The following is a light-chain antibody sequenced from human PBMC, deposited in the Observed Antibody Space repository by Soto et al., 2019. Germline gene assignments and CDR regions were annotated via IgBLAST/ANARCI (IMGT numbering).Light chain of an antibody. CDR2: DAS. Sequence: EIVLTESPGTLSLSPGERATLSCRASQSVTNSFLAWYQQKPGQAPRLLIYDASNRATGIPARFSGSGSGTDFTLTISSLEPEDFAVYYCQQRSNWKGLTFGGRTKV. J-gene: IGKJ4*01. CDR1: QSVTNS. V-gene: IGKV3-11*01. CDR3: QQRSNWKGLT.